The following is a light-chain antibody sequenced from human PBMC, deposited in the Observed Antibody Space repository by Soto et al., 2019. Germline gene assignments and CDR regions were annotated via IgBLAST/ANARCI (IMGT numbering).Light chain of an antibody. Sequence: QPVLTQPPSASGTPGQRVTISCSGSTSNIGSNTVKWYQQLPGTAPKLLIYSNDLRPSGVPDRFSGSKSGTSASLAISGLQSEDEADYYCAGRDDSLNGWVFGGGTKLTVL. V-gene: IGLV1-44*01. CDR3: AGRDDSLNGWV. CDR1: TSNIGSNT. CDR2: SND. J-gene: IGLJ3*02.